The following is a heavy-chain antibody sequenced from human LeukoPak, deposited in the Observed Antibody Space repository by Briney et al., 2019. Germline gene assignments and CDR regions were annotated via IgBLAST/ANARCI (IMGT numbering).Heavy chain of an antibody. CDR2: INPNSGGT. CDR3: AREERITIFGVATPSGY. Sequence: ASVKVSCKASGYTFTGYYMHWVRQAPGQGLEWMGWINPNSGGTNYAQKFQGRVTMTRDTSIRTAYMELSRLRSDDTAVYYCAREERITIFGVATPSGYWGQGTLVTVSS. J-gene: IGHJ4*02. V-gene: IGHV1-2*02. CDR1: GYTFTGYY. D-gene: IGHD3-3*01.